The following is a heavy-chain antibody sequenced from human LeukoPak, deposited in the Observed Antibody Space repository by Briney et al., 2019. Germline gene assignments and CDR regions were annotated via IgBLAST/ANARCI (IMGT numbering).Heavy chain of an antibody. CDR3: ASRMRDWNDGLDY. Sequence: PGGSLRLSCAASGFTFSINSMSWVRQAPGKGLEWVANIKEDGSEKYYVESVKGRCTISRDNAKKSLYLQMNSLRAEDTAVYYCASRMRDWNDGLDYWGQGTLVTVSS. CDR1: GFTFSINS. V-gene: IGHV3-7*01. J-gene: IGHJ4*02. CDR2: IKEDGSEK. D-gene: IGHD1-1*01.